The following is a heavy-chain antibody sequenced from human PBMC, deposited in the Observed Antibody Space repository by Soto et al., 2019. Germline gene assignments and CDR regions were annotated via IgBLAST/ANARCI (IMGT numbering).Heavy chain of an antibody. Sequence: ASVKVSCKASGYTFTSYDINWVRQATGQGLEWMGWMNPNSGNTGYAQKFQGRVTMTRNTSISTAYMELSSLRSEDTAVYYCARCLRGVLSPYYYYYMDVWGKGITVTVSS. CDR2: MNPNSGNT. D-gene: IGHD3-10*01. V-gene: IGHV1-8*01. J-gene: IGHJ6*03. CDR1: GYTFTSYD. CDR3: ARCLRGVLSPYYYYYMDV.